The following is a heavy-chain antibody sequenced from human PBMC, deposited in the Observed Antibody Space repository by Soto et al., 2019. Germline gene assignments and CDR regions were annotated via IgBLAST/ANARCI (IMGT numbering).Heavy chain of an antibody. Sequence: SVKVSCKASGGTFSSYAISWVRQAPGQGLEWMGGIIPIFGTANYAQKFQGRVTITADESTSTAYMELSSLRSEDTAVYYCARLWSRDGDYYYGMDVWGQGTTVTVSS. CDR1: GGTFSSYA. V-gene: IGHV1-69*13. D-gene: IGHD3-3*01. CDR3: ARLWSRDGDYYYGMDV. CDR2: IIPIFGTA. J-gene: IGHJ6*02.